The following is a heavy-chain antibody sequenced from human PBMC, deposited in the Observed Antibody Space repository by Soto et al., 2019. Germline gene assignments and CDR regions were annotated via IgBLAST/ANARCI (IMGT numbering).Heavy chain of an antibody. CDR1: GYSFTGYW. CDR2: IYPGDSDT. CDR3: ATGYRTPTIFDPWFDP. Sequence: GESLKISCKGSGYSFTGYWIGWVRQMPGNGLEWMGIIYPGDSDTRYSPSFQGQVTISVDKSITTAYLQWSSLKASDTAMYYSATGYRTPTIFDPWFDPWGQGTLVTVSS. J-gene: IGHJ5*02. D-gene: IGHD2-8*01. V-gene: IGHV5-51*01.